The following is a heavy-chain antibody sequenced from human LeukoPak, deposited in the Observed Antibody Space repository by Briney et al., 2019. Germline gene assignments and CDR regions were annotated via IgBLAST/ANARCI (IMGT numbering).Heavy chain of an antibody. Sequence: PSETLSLTCTVSGGSVSSYYWSWLRQPPGKGLEWIGYIYSPGTTNYNPSLKSRVSFSVDKSKNQFSRNLNSVTAADPAIYYCARNQTSYDSWSGSRAGSHQAFDVWGQGRLVTVSS. CDR1: GGSVSSYY. D-gene: IGHD3-3*01. CDR3: ARNQTSYDSWSGSRAGSHQAFDV. J-gene: IGHJ3*01. V-gene: IGHV4-59*02. CDR2: IYSPGTT.